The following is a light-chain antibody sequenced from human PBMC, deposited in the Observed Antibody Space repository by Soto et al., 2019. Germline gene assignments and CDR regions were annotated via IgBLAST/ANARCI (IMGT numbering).Light chain of an antibody. CDR3: QHYDNLLPT. CDR1: QDINTY. CDR2: DAS. J-gene: IGKJ4*01. V-gene: IGKV1-33*01. Sequence: DIQMTQSPSSLSASVGDRVTITCQASQDINTYLNWYQQKPGKAPNLLIYDASKLETGVPSRFSGGGSGTDFTFTVTSLQPEDFATYFCQHYDNLLPTFGGVTKV.